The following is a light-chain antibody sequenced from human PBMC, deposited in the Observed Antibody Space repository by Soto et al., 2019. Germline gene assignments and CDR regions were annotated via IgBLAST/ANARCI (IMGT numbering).Light chain of an antibody. V-gene: IGKV3-20*01. CDR2: GAS. CDR3: QQYGSSPLT. CDR1: QSVSSSY. Sequence: EIVLTQSPGTLSLSPGERATLSCRASQSVSSSYLAWYQQKPGQAPGLLIYGASSRATGIPDRFSGSGSGTDFTVTISRLEAEEFAVYYCQQYGSSPLTFGGGTKVEIK. J-gene: IGKJ4*01.